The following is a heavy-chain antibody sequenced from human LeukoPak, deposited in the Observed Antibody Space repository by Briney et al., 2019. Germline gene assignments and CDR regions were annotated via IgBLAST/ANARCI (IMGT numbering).Heavy chain of an antibody. D-gene: IGHD4-17*01. V-gene: IGHV4-59*11. CDR1: GASISPHY. Sequence: SETLSLTCTVAGASISPHYWTWIRQAPGRGLEWIGYVYYNGLTSYNASLRSRLILSVDTARNQVSLKLTSVTAADTAVYYCTRERSTVTFDYWGQGTLVTVSS. CDR2: VYYNGLT. J-gene: IGHJ4*02. CDR3: TRERSTVTFDY.